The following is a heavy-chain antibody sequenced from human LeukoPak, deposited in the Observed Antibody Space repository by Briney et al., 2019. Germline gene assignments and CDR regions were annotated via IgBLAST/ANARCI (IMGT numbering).Heavy chain of an antibody. CDR2: ISSSSSYI. D-gene: IGHD5-24*01. CDR3: ARDRAGYKYSFDS. CDR1: GCTFSSYS. Sequence: WGSLRLSCAASGCTFSSYSMNWVLQAPGKGLEWVSSISSSSSYIYYADSVKGRFTISRDNSKNSLYLQMNSLRAEDTAVYYCARDRAGYKYSFDSWGQGTLVTVSS. J-gene: IGHJ5*01. V-gene: IGHV3-21*01.